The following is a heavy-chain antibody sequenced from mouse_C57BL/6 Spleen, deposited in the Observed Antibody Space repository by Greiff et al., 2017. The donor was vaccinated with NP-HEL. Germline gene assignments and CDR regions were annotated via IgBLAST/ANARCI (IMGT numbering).Heavy chain of an antibody. J-gene: IGHJ4*01. Sequence: VQLQQPGAELVKPGASVKLSCKASGYTFTSYWMHWVKQRPGQGLEWIGMIHPNSGSTNYNEKFKSKATLTVDKSSSTAYMQLSSLTSEDSAVYYCARPFYGSSSYAMDYWGQGTSVTVSS. CDR2: IHPNSGST. CDR3: ARPFYGSSSYAMDY. D-gene: IGHD1-1*01. CDR1: GYTFTSYW. V-gene: IGHV1-64*01.